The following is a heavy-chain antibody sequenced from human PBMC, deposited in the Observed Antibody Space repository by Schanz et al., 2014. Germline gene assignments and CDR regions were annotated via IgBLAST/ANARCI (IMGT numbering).Heavy chain of an antibody. D-gene: IGHD3-22*01. J-gene: IGHJ4*02. V-gene: IGHV3-30*18. CDR2: VSSDGNND. Sequence: VQLLESGGGLVQPGGSLRLSCLASGFTFSTHAMHWVRQAPGKGLEWVALVSSDGNNDYYTDSVKGRFTISRDNSKNTVHLQMNSLRAEDTAVYYCAKDRSWDYDSSGYFDYWGQGTLVTVSS. CDR3: AKDRSWDYDSSGYFDY. CDR1: GFTFSTHA.